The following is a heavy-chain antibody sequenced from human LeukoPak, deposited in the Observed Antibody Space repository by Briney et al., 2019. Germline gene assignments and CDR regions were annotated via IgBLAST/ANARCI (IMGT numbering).Heavy chain of an antibody. D-gene: IGHD2-21*02. CDR3: ARETLLYCTGNDCYWVFDR. Sequence: PGGSLRLSCVASGFTFSNHWMSWVGQAPGKGPEWVANIKQDESKTYYVDTVKGRFTISRDNAKNSLYLQINSLRAEDTAVYYCARETLLYCTGNDCYWVFDRWGQGTLVTVSS. CDR1: GFTFSNHW. V-gene: IGHV3-7*01. CDR2: IKQDESKT. J-gene: IGHJ5*02.